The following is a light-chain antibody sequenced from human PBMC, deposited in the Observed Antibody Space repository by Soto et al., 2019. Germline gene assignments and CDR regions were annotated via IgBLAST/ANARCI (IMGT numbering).Light chain of an antibody. CDR3: QHFYYYPHA. Sequence: IQMTQSPSSLSASVGDGVTLTCRASHTIATYLNWYRQKPVQVPEVLIYAASRFHVSVPSTFTASRYCTAFSLTINNLQPGDFAIYYCQHFYYYPHAFGQGTKLEGK. J-gene: IGKJ2*01. CDR1: HTIATY. CDR2: AAS. V-gene: IGKV1-39*01.